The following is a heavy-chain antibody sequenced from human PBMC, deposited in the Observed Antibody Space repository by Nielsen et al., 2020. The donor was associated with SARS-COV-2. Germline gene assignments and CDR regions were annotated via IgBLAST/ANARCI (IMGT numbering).Heavy chain of an antibody. J-gene: IGHJ6*02. D-gene: IGHD1/OR15-1a*01. Sequence: ASVKVSCKASGYTFTSYAMHWVRQAPGQRLEWMGWINAGNGNTKYSQKFQGRVTITRDTSTSTVYMELSSLRTEDTAVYYCARDLGGTGDYYYGMDVWGQGTTVTVSS. CDR1: GYTFTSYA. CDR3: ARDLGGTGDYYYGMDV. V-gene: IGHV1-3*01. CDR2: INAGNGNT.